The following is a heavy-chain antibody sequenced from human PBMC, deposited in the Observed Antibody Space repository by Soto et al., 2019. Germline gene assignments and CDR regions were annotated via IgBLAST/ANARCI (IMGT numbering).Heavy chain of an antibody. CDR3: ASFRPSIAAAGRERNWFDP. CDR1: GYSFTSYW. Sequence: GESLKISCNGSGYSFTSYWIGWVRQMPGKGLEWMGIIYPGDSDTRYSPSFQGQVTISADKSISTAYLQWSSLKASDTAMYYCASFRPSIAAAGRERNWFDPWGQGTLVTVSS. J-gene: IGHJ5*02. V-gene: IGHV5-51*01. CDR2: IYPGDSDT. D-gene: IGHD6-13*01.